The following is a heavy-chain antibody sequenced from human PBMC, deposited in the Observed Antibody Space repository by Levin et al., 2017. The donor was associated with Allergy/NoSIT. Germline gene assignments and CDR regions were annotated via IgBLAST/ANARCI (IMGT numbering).Heavy chain of an antibody. CDR1: GGSISSSSYY. J-gene: IGHJ4*02. D-gene: IGHD2-15*01. V-gene: IGHV4-39*01. CDR3: ASGVAASFGY. CDR2: IYYSGST. Sequence: SQTLSLTCTVSGGSISSSSYYWGWIRQPPGKGLEWIGSIYYSGSTYYNPSLKSRVTISVDTSKNQFSLKLSSVTAADTAVYYCASGVAASFGYWGQGTLVTVSS.